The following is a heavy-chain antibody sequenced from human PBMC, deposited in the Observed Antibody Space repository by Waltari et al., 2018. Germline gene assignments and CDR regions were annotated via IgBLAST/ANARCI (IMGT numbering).Heavy chain of an antibody. Sequence: QVQLVQSGAEVKKSGASVKVSCKASGDTFSGYYMHWVRQAPGQGLEWIGWINPNSGATSSAQKFQGRVSMTRDTSISTAYMELSRLRSDDTALYYSARDQSTGTSIDYWGQGTLVTVSS. CDR2: INPNSGAT. V-gene: IGHV1-2*02. D-gene: IGHD1-1*01. CDR3: ARDQSTGTSIDY. CDR1: GDTFSGYY. J-gene: IGHJ4*02.